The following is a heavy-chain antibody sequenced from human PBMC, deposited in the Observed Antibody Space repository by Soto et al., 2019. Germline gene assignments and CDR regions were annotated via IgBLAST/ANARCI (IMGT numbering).Heavy chain of an antibody. CDR3: ARGLGSWPRVGFDP. V-gene: IGHV1-18*04. J-gene: IGHJ5*02. CDR2: ISAYNGNT. Sequence: ASVEVSFKASGYTFTSYGISWLRQAAGQGLEWMGWISAYNGNTNYAQKLQGRVTMTTDTSTSTAYMELRSLRSDDTAVYYCARGLGSWPRVGFDPWGQGTLVTVSS. D-gene: IGHD6-13*01. CDR1: GYTFTSYG.